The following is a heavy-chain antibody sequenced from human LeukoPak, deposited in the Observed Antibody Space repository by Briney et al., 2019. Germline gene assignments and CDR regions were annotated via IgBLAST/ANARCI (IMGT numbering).Heavy chain of an antibody. CDR1: GDSISNYY. Sequence: PSETLSLTCTVSGDSISNYYWSWIRQPAGGGREWLGRIYTSGSTNYKPSLKSRITMSVDTSKNQYSLKHRSVTAADTAVYYCSRVSLGRGAPDYYFDYWGQGTLVTVSS. CDR3: SRVSLGRGAPDYYFDY. J-gene: IGHJ4*02. CDR2: IYTSGST. D-gene: IGHD3-10*01. V-gene: IGHV4-4*07.